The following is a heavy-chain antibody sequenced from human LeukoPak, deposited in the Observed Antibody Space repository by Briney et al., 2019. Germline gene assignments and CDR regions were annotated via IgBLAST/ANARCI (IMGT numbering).Heavy chain of an antibody. CDR2: IYYSGST. J-gene: IGHJ4*02. CDR3: ARDPYRFLEWFFDY. CDR1: GGSISSNY. V-gene: IGHV4-59*12. D-gene: IGHD3-3*01. Sequence: SETLSLTCTVSGGSISSNYWSWIRQPPGKGLEWIGDIYYSGSTNSNPSLKSRVTTSVDTSKNQFSLKLSSVTAADTAVYYCARDPYRFLEWFFDYWGQGTLVTVSS.